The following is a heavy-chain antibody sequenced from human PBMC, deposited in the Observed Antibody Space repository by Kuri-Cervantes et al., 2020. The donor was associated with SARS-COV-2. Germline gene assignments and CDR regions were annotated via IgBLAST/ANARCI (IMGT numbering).Heavy chain of an antibody. Sequence: GESLKISCAASGFTFSYYCMSWVRQAPGKGLEWVANINQDGSEKYYVGSVKGRFTISRDNAKNSLYLQMNSLRAEDTAVYYCARDGWGSTSHNWFDPWGQGTLVTVSS. CDR2: INQDGSEK. CDR3: ARDGWGSTSHNWFDP. D-gene: IGHD2-2*01. CDR1: GFTFSYYC. J-gene: IGHJ5*02. V-gene: IGHV3-7*04.